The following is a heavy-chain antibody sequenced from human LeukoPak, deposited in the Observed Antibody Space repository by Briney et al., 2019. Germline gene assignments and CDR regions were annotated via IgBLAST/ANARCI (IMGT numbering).Heavy chain of an antibody. D-gene: IGHD4-17*01. V-gene: IGHV1-18*01. CDR1: GYTFTHYI. Sequence: ASVKVSCKASGYTFTHYIINWVRQAPGQGLEWMGKISAYNNYTTYAQKFQGRIAMTTDTSTNTAYMDLRSLRSDDTAFYYCAREGADDHGRLLWFDPWGQGTPVTVSS. CDR2: ISAYNNYT. J-gene: IGHJ5*02. CDR3: AREGADDHGRLLWFDP.